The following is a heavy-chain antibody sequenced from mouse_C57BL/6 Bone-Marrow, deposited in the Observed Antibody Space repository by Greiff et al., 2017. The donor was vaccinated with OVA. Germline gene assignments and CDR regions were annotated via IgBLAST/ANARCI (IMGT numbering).Heavy chain of an antibody. CDR3: TRADSWFAY. V-gene: IGHV5-9-1*02. D-gene: IGHD2-4*01. Sequence: EVKLVESGAGLVKPGGSLKLSCAASGFTFSSYAMSWVRQTPEKRLEWVAYISSGGDYIYYADTVKGRFTISRDNARNTLYLQMSSLKSEDTAMYYCTRADSWFAYWGQGTLVTVSA. CDR1: GFTFSSYA. CDR2: ISSGGDYI. J-gene: IGHJ3*01.